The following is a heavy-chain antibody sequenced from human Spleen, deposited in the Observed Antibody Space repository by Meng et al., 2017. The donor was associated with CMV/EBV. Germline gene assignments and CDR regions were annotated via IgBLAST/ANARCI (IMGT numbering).Heavy chain of an antibody. D-gene: IGHD2-2*01. CDR3: ARDPVVPAPYWYFDL. V-gene: IGHV4-61*08. CDR1: GGSVISGGYY. J-gene: IGHJ2*01. Sequence: SGGSVISGGYYRSWIRQPPGKGLEWIGYIHYSGSTNYIPTLKSRVTISVDTSKNQFSLKLSSVTAADTAVYYCARDPVVPAPYWYFDLWGRGTLVTVSS. CDR2: IHYSGST.